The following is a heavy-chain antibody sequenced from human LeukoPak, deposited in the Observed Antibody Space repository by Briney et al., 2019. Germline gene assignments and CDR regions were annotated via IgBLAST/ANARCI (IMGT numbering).Heavy chain of an antibody. CDR1: GGSISSSSYY. CDR3: ARGRGSSWYWFDP. Sequence: SETLSLTCTVSGGSISSSSYYWGWIRQPPGKGLEWIGSIYYSGSTYYNPSLKSRVTISVDTSKNQFSLKLSSVTAADTAVYYCARGRGSSWYWFDPWGQGTLVTVSS. V-gene: IGHV4-39*07. D-gene: IGHD6-13*01. J-gene: IGHJ5*02. CDR2: IYYSGST.